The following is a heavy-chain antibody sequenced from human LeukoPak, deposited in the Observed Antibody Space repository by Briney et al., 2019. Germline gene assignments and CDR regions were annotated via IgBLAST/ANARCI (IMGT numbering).Heavy chain of an antibody. CDR1: GGSISSSSYY. Sequence: SETLSLTCTVSGGSISSSSYYWGWIRQPPGKGLEWIGSIYYSGSTYYNPSLKSRVTISVDTSKNQFSLKLSSVTAADTAVYYCASGIAAVLSPNYYYYGMDVWGKGTTVTVSS. D-gene: IGHD6-13*01. V-gene: IGHV4-39*01. CDR3: ASGIAAVLSPNYYYYGMDV. J-gene: IGHJ6*04. CDR2: IYYSGST.